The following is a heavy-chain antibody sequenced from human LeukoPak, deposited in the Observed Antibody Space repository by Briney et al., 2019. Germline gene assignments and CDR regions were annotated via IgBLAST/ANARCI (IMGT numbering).Heavy chain of an antibody. CDR3: ARANSGSYYSRGMDV. Sequence: WESLRLSCAASGFTFSSYGMHWVRQAPGKGLEWVAVIWYDGSNKYYADSVKGRFTISRDNSKNTLYLQMNSLRAEDTAVYYCARANSGSYYSRGMDVWGQETTVPVS. CDR2: IWYDGSNK. V-gene: IGHV3-33*01. CDR1: GFTFSSYG. J-gene: IGHJ6*02. D-gene: IGHD1-26*01.